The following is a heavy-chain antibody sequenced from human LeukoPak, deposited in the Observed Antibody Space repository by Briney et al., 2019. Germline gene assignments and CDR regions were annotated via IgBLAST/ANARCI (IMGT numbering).Heavy chain of an antibody. CDR3: AKDLGYGDYVSLDY. J-gene: IGHJ4*02. Sequence: GRSLRLSCAASGFTFSSYAMSWVRQAPGKGLEWVSAISGSGGSTYYADSVKGRFTISRDNSKNTLYLQMNSLRAEDTAVYYCAKDLGYGDYVSLDYWGQGTLVTVSS. D-gene: IGHD4-17*01. CDR2: ISGSGGST. CDR1: GFTFSSYA. V-gene: IGHV3-23*01.